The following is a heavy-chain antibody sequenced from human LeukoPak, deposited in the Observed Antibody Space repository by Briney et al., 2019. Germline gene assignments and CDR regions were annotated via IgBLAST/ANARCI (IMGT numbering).Heavy chain of an antibody. J-gene: IGHJ4*02. V-gene: IGHV3-53*01. Sequence: RGSLRLSCAASGFTVSSNYMNWVRQAPGKGLEWVSVITSGGNTYYADFVKGRFTTSRDNSKNTLYVQMNSLRAEDTAIYYCARGRGYRDYDRPLDYWGQGTLVTVSS. CDR3: ARGRGYRDYDRPLDY. D-gene: IGHD5-12*01. CDR1: GFTVSSNY. CDR2: ITSGGNT.